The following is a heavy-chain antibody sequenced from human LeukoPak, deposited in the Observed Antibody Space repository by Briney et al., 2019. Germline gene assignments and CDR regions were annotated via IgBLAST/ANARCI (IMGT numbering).Heavy chain of an antibody. J-gene: IGHJ6*03. CDR1: GYTFTGYY. Sequence: ASVKVSCKASGYTFTGYYMHWVRQAPGQGLEWMGWINPNSGGTNYAQKFQGRVTMTRDTSISTAYMELSRLRSDDTAVYYCAREPRPYYYYYYMDVWGKGTTVTISS. V-gene: IGHV1-2*02. CDR3: AREPRPYYYYYYMDV. CDR2: INPNSGGT.